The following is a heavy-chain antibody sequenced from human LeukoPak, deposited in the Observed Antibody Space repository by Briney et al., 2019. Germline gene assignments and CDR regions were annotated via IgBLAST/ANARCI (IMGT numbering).Heavy chain of an antibody. V-gene: IGHV1-18*01. Sequence: ASVKVSCKASGYTFTTYGISWVRQAPGQGLEWMGWISTYNGNTNYAQKLQGRVTMTTDTSTSTAYMELRSLRSDDTAMYYCARDIGVAAADSLDYWGQGTLVTVSS. D-gene: IGHD6-25*01. CDR2: ISTYNGNT. CDR1: GYTFTTYG. J-gene: IGHJ4*02. CDR3: ARDIGVAAADSLDY.